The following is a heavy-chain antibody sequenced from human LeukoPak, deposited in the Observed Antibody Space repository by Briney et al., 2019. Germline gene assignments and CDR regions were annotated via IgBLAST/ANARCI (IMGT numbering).Heavy chain of an antibody. Sequence: HPGGSLRLPCVPSGLPFPTYSMAGVRQAPGKGRNWASSINAAGDDMYYADSVKGRFSISRDNLKNTLYLQMHSLRAEDRAIYYCAKGIFGVIHNGIDVWGQGTAVTVSS. CDR1: GLPFPTYS. V-gene: IGHV3-23*01. CDR3: AKGIFGVIHNGIDV. D-gene: IGHD3-3*01. J-gene: IGHJ6*02. CDR2: INAAGDDM.